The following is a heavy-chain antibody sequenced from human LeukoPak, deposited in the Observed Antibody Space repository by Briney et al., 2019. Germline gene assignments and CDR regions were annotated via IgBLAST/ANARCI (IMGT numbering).Heavy chain of an antibody. CDR2: IKQGGREE. J-gene: IGHJ5*01. Sequence: QSGGSLRLSCVASEFIFNDYWMSWVRQAPGKRLEWVANIKQGGREEKYVGSVKGRFAISRDDAKSTLYLQMDSLSGDDTAVYYCARDNRGWFDSWGRGALVIVSS. CDR1: EFIFNDYW. V-gene: IGHV3-7*03. CDR3: ARDNRGWFDS. D-gene: IGHD3-16*01.